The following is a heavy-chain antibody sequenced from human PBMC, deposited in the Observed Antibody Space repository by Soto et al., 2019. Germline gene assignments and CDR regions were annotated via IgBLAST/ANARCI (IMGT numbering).Heavy chain of an antibody. Sequence: PGGSVRLSCAASGFTFSDYYMSWIRQAPGKGLEWVSYISSSGSTIYYADSVKGRFTISRDNAKNSLYLQMNSLRAEDTAVYYCARGMRGSQYYYYMDVWGKGTTVTVSS. CDR2: ISSSGSTI. D-gene: IGHD6-19*01. V-gene: IGHV3-11*01. CDR1: GFTFSDYY. CDR3: ARGMRGSQYYYYMDV. J-gene: IGHJ6*03.